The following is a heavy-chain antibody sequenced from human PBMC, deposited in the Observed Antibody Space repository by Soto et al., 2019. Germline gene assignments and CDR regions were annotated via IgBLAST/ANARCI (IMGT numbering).Heavy chain of an antibody. CDR3: ARPRSRGKSDFLGFDY. V-gene: IGHV1-18*04. CDR2: ISAYNGNT. CDR1: GYTFTSYG. Sequence: QVQLVQSGAEVKKPGASVKVSCKASGYTFTSYGISWVRRAPGQWLEWMGWISAYNGNTNYAQKLQGRVTMTTDTSTSTAYMELRSLRSDDTAVYYCARPRSRGKSDFLGFDYWGQGTLVTVSS. D-gene: IGHD3-3*01. J-gene: IGHJ4*02.